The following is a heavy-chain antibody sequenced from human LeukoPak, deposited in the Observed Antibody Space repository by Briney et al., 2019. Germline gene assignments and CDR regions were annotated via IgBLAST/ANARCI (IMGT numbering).Heavy chain of an antibody. J-gene: IGHJ6*02. CDR1: GDSVSSNSAA. D-gene: IGHD3-22*01. CDR2: TYYRSKWYN. CDR3: ARAVSGYYYTAPSKYYYYSYGMDV. Sequence: SQTLSLTCALSGDSVSSNSAAWNWIRQPPSRGLEWLGRTYYRSKWYNDYAVSVKSRITINPDTSKNQFSLQLNSVTPDDTAVYYCARAVSGYYYTAPSKYYYYSYGMDVWGQGTTVTVSS. V-gene: IGHV6-1*01.